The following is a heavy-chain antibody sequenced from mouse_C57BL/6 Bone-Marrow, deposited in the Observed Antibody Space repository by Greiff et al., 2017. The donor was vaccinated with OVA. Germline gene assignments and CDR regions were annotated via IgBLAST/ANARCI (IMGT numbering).Heavy chain of an antibody. CDR2: IRNKANGYTT. CDR1: GFTFTDYY. D-gene: IGHD1-1*01. V-gene: IGHV7-3*01. CDR3: ARPSYYRVDYYAMDY. Sequence: EVQGVESGGGLVQPGGSLSLSCAASGFTFTDYYMSWVRQPPGKALEWLGFIRNKANGYTTEYSASVKGRFTISRDNSQSILYLKMNALRAEDSATYYCARPSYYRVDYYAMDYWGQGTSVTVSS. J-gene: IGHJ4*01.